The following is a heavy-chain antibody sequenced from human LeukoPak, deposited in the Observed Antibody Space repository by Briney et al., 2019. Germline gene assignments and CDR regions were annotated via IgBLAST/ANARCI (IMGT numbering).Heavy chain of an antibody. D-gene: IGHD3-10*01. CDR3: ARDGTVVRGLINNLGEYFQH. J-gene: IGHJ1*01. CDR1: GYTFTGYY. CDR2: INPNSGVT. V-gene: IGHV1-2*02. Sequence: ASVKVSCKASGYTFTGYYMHWMRQAPGQGLEWMGWINPNSGVTSYAQKFQGRVTMTRDTSISTAYMELSRLRSDDTAVYYWARDGTVVRGLINNLGEYFQHWGQGTLVTVSS.